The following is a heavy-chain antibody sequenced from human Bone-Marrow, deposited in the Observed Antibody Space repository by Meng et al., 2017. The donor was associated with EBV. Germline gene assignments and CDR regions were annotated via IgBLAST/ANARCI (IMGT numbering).Heavy chain of an antibody. J-gene: IGHJ5*02. V-gene: IGHV4-39*01. D-gene: IGHD6-19*01. CDR1: GDSISSFYY. CDR2: VHYTGST. Sequence: QVQLQESGPGLVKPSETLSLTCPVSGDSISSFYYWGWIRQPPGRGLEWIGSVHYTGSTYYSPSLKSRVTVSVDTSKNQFSLRLTSVIAADTAVYYCARPFPSWQSPRLDPFGAWGQGTLVTVSS. CDR3: ARPFPSWQSPRLDPFGA.